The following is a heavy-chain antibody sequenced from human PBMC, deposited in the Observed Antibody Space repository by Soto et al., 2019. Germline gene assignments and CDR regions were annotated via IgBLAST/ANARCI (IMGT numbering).Heavy chain of an antibody. CDR2: INPNSGGT. CDR3: ARGPLRGGDFWSGYPPFYMDV. D-gene: IGHD3-3*01. Sequence: ASVKVSCKASGYTFTGYYMHWVRQAPGQGLEWMGWINPNSGGTNYAQKFQGWVTMTRDTSISTAYMELSRLRSDGTAVYYCARGPLRGGDFWSGYPPFYMDVWGKGTTVTVSS. V-gene: IGHV1-2*04. J-gene: IGHJ6*03. CDR1: GYTFTGYY.